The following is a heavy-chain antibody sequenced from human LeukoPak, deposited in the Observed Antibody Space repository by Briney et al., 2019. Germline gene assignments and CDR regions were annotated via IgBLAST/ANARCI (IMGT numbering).Heavy chain of an antibody. CDR2: MWYDGSNK. J-gene: IGHJ3*02. D-gene: IGHD6-6*01. CDR3: AKGSASHSSSSDI. Sequence: GGSLRLSCAASGFTFSTYGMHWVRQAPGKGLEWGAFMWYDGSNKYYADSVKGRFTISRDNSKNTLYLQMNSLRAEDTALYYCAKGSASHSSSSDIWGQGTMVTVSS. V-gene: IGHV3-30*02. CDR1: GFTFSTYG.